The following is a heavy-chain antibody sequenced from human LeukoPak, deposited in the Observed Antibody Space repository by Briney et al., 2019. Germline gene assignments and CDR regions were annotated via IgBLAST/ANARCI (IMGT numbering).Heavy chain of an antibody. V-gene: IGHV4-59*12. J-gene: IGHJ5*02. D-gene: IGHD5-12*01. Sequence: PSETLSLTCTVSGGSINTYYWSWIRQPPGKGLEWIGYIYYSGSTDYNPSLKSRVTMSVDTSKNQFSLKLSSVTAADTAVYFCASGSSGYDPWGQGTLVTVSS. CDR2: IYYSGST. CDR1: GGSINTYY. CDR3: ASGSSGYDP.